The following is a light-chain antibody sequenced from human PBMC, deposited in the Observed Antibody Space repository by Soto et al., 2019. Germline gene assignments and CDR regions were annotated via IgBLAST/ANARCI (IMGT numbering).Light chain of an antibody. CDR2: KDN. CDR1: ALPKQY. Sequence: SYELTQAPSLSVSPGQTARITCSGDALPKQYAYWYQQKPGQAPVVVIKKDNERPSGIPERFSGSSSGTTVTLTISGVQAEDEAEYHGHSPDSSGTYPSVFGTGPNATV. CDR3: HSPDSSGTYPSV. J-gene: IGLJ1*01. V-gene: IGLV3-25*02.